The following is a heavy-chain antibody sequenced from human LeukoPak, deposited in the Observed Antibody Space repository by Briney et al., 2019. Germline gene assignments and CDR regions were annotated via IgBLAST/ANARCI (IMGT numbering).Heavy chain of an antibody. J-gene: IGHJ4*02. CDR2: MNPNSGNT. CDR1: GYTFTSYD. V-gene: IGHV1-8*01. CDR3: ARSEIYCNNGFCYREPCDY. Sequence: ASAKVSCKASGYTFTSYDINWVRQATGQGLEWMGWMNPNSGNTGYAQKFQGRVTMTRNTSISTAYMELSSLRSEDTAVYYCARSEIYCNNGFCYREPCDYWGQGTLVTVSS. D-gene: IGHD2-8*01.